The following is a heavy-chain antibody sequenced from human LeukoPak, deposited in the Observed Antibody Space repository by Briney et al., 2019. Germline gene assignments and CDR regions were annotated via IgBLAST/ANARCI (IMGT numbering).Heavy chain of an antibody. Sequence: GGSLRLSCSASGFTFGDFDMNWVRQAPGKGLEWISYISTTGSTIFYADSVKGRFTISRDNSENTLFLQMDSLRAEDTAVYFCARDVGSSWPVDYWGQGTLVTVSS. D-gene: IGHD6-13*01. V-gene: IGHV3-48*01. CDR1: GFTFGDFD. J-gene: IGHJ4*02. CDR2: ISTTGSTI. CDR3: ARDVGSSWPVDY.